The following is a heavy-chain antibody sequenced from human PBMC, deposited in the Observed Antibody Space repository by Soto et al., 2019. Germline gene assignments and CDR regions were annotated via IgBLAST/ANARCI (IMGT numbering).Heavy chain of an antibody. CDR2: ISAYNGNT. Sequence: ASVKVSCKASSYTFTSYGISWVRQAPGQGLEWMGWISAYNGNTNYSQKFQGRVTITRDTSASTAYMELSSLRSEDTAVYYCARDRRFLEWSRKNYYYYYGMDVWGQGTTVTVSS. J-gene: IGHJ6*02. D-gene: IGHD3-3*01. V-gene: IGHV1-18*04. CDR1: SYTFTSYG. CDR3: ARDRRFLEWSRKNYYYYYGMDV.